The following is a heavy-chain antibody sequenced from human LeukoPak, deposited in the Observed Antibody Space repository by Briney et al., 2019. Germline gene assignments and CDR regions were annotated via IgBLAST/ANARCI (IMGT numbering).Heavy chain of an antibody. V-gene: IGHV3-23*01. CDR3: AKDKSRYPVYYFDY. J-gene: IGHJ4*02. Sequence: GGSLRLSCEASGFNFGNSAMNWVRPAPGKGLEWVSGISASGETYYAESVKGRFNISRDKSRNTVYVQMDNLGVEDTAIYYCAKDKSRYPVYYFDYWGQGTLVTVSS. D-gene: IGHD2-2*01. CDR1: GFNFGNSA. CDR2: ISASGET.